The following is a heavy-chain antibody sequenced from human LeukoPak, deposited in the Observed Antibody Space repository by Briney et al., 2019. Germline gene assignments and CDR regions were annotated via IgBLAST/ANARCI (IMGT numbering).Heavy chain of an antibody. V-gene: IGHV3-23*01. CDR2: ISGSGGST. CDR3: AKDPVGATYYFDY. CDR1: GGSISSYY. J-gene: IGHJ4*02. D-gene: IGHD1-26*01. Sequence: ETLSLTCTVSGGSISSYYWSWVRQAPGKGLEWVSAISGSGGSTYYADSVKGRFTISRDNSKNTLYLQMNSLRAEDTAVYYCAKDPVGATYYFDYWGQGTLVTVSS.